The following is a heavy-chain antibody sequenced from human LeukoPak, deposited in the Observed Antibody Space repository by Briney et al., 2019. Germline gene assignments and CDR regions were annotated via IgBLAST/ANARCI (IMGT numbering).Heavy chain of an antibody. CDR3: ARSPDPFITMIVVVRDAFDI. J-gene: IGHJ3*02. D-gene: IGHD3-22*01. V-gene: IGHV4-59*12. CDR1: GGSFSGYY. Sequence: PSETLSLTCAVYGGSFSGYYWSWIRQPPGKGLEWIGYIYYSGSTNYNPSLKSRVTISVDTSKNQFSLKLSSVTAADTAVYYCARSPDPFITMIVVVRDAFDIWGQGTMGTVSS. CDR2: IYYSGST.